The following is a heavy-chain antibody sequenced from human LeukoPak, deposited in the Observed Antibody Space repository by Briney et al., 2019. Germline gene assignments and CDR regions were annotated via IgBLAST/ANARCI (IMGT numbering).Heavy chain of an antibody. Sequence: GASVKVSCKASGYSFTSYNMHWVRQAPGQGLEWMGIINPSGGSTSYAQKFLGRVTMTRDTSTGTVYMELSSLRSEDTAMYYCGRYCSSTSCPIASAFDYWGQGTLVIVSS. CDR3: GRYCSSTSCPIASAFDY. CDR2: INPSGGST. J-gene: IGHJ4*02. CDR1: GYSFTSYN. V-gene: IGHV1-46*01. D-gene: IGHD2-2*01.